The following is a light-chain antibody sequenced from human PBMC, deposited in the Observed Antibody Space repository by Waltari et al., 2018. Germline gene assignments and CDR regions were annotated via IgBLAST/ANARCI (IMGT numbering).Light chain of an antibody. CDR2: WAS. J-gene: IGKJ3*01. Sequence: DTVLTQSPDSLAVSLGERATNNCKSSQSVLYSPNNKNYLAWYQNKEGQPPKLLIYWASTRESGVPDRFSGSGSGTDFTLTISSLQAEDVAVYYCLQYSTTPRTFGPGTKVEIK. V-gene: IGKV4-1*01. CDR3: LQYSTTPRT. CDR1: QSVLYSPNNKNY.